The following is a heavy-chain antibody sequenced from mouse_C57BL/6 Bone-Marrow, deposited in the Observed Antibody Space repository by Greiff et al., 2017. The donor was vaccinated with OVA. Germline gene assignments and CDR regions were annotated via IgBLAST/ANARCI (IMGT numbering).Heavy chain of an antibody. D-gene: IGHD1-1*01. J-gene: IGHJ1*03. V-gene: IGHV1-26*01. CDR2: INPNNGGT. CDR3: AGLLWYFDV. Sequence: EVQLQQSGPELVKPGASVKISCKASGYTFTDYYMNWVKQSHGKSLEWIGDINPNNGGTSYNQKFKGKATLTVDKSSSTAYMELRSLTSEDSAVYYCAGLLWYFDVWGTGTTVTVSS. CDR1: GYTFTDYY.